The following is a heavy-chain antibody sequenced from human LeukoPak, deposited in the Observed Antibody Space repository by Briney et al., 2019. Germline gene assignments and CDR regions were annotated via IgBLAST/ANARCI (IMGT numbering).Heavy chain of an antibody. V-gene: IGHV4-34*01. CDR2: INHSGST. CDR3: VRTAYSSSLVNRRYFDY. Sequence: SETLSLTCAVYGGSFSGYYWSWIRQPPGKGLEWIGEINHSGSTNYNPSLKSRVTISVDTSKNQFSLKLSSVTAADTAVYYCVRTAYSSSLVNRRYFDYWGQGTLVTVSS. CDR1: GGSFSGYY. J-gene: IGHJ4*02. D-gene: IGHD6-13*01.